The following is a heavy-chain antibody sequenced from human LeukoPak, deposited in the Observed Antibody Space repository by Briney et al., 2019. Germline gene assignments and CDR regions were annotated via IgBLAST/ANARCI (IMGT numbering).Heavy chain of an antibody. D-gene: IGHD4-17*01. V-gene: IGHV4-61*08. CDR1: GGSISSGGYY. CDR3: ARIEDYGDYEGGFDY. J-gene: IGHJ4*02. CDR2: IYYSGST. Sequence: PSETLSLTCTVSGGSISSGGYYWSWIRQPPGKGLEWIGYIYYSGSTNYNPSLKSRVTISVDTSKNQFSLKLSSVTAADTAVYYCARIEDYGDYEGGFDYWGQGTLVTVSS.